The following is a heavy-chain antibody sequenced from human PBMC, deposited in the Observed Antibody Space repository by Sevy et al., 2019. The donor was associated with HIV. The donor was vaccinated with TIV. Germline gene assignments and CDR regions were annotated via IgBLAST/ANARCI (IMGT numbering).Heavy chain of an antibody. CDR1: GFTFSDHY. V-gene: IGHV3-72*01. CDR3: ATHAGIAAAGRVFDY. J-gene: IGHJ4*02. Sequence: GGSLKLSCAASGFTFSDHYMEWVRHAPGKGLEWVGRIRNKADSYTTEYAAFVKGRFTISRDDSKNSLYLLMNSLKTEDTAVYYCATHAGIAAAGRVFDYWGQGTLVTVSS. D-gene: IGHD6-13*01. CDR2: IRNKADSYTT.